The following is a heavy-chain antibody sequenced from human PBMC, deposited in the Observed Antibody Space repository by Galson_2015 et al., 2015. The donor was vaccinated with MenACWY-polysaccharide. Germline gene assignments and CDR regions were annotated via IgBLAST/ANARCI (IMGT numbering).Heavy chain of an antibody. V-gene: IGHV3-74*01. Sequence: LRLSCAASEFTFSRYWMNWVRQAPGKGLVWVSRIDSDGSSTSYADSVKGRFTISRDNAKNTLYLQMNSLRAEDTAVYYCAVHCSSTSCYSPLSRLWGQGTMATVPS. J-gene: IGHJ3*01. CDR2: IDSDGSST. D-gene: IGHD2-2*01. CDR3: AVHCSSTSCYSPLSRL. CDR1: EFTFSRYW.